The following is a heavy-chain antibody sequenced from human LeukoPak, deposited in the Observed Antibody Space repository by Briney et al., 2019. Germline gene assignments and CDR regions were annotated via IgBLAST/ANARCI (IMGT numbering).Heavy chain of an antibody. CDR1: GFTFSSYA. V-gene: IGHV3-7*01. Sequence: GGFLRLSCAASGFTFSSYAMSWGRQAPGKGLEWVANIKQDGSEKYYVNSVKGRFTISRDNAKNSLYLQMNSLRAEDTAIYFCAREDDWNYEDYWGQGTLVTVSS. CDR3: AREDDWNYEDY. D-gene: IGHD1-7*01. J-gene: IGHJ4*02. CDR2: IKQDGSEK.